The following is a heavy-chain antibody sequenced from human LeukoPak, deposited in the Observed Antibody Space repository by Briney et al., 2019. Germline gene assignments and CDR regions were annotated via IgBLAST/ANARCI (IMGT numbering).Heavy chain of an antibody. V-gene: IGHV1-8*01. CDR1: GYTFTSYD. CDR2: MNPNSGNT. J-gene: IGHJ6*02. CDR3: ARAKGEYYDSSGKTKYYYYYYGMDV. Sequence: GASVKVSCKASGYTFTSYDINWVRQATGQGLEWMGWMNPNSGNTGYAQKFQGGVTMTRNTSISTAYMELSSLRSEDTAVYYCARAKGEYYDSSGKTKYYYYYYGMDVWGQGTTVTVSS. D-gene: IGHD3-22*01.